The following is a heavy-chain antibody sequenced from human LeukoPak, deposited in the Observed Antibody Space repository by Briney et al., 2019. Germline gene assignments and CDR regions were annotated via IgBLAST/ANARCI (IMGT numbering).Heavy chain of an antibody. J-gene: IGHJ4*02. CDR3: ALGYYYDSSGYYGYFDY. CDR1: GFSLSTSGMP. Sequence: ESGPALVKPTQTLTLTCTFSGFSLSTSGMPVSWIRQPPGKALEGLARVDWDDDKFYSTSLKTRLTISKDTSKNQVVLTMTNMDPVDTATYYCALGYYYDSSGYYGYFDYWGQGTLVTVSS. V-gene: IGHV2-70*04. CDR2: VDWDDDK. D-gene: IGHD3-22*01.